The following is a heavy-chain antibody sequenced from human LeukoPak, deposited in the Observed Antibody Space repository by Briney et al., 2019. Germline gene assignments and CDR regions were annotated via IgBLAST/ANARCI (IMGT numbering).Heavy chain of an antibody. D-gene: IGHD3-10*01. Sequence: GGSLRLSCAVSGFTFSTYSMSWVRQCPGKGLEWVSYISSSSRTIYYADSVKGRFTISRDNAKNSVSLQMNSLRAEDTAVYYCARRSSPDYYNSGTNYLFDYWGQGTLATVSS. V-gene: IGHV3-48*01. CDR1: GFTFSTYS. CDR2: ISSSSRTI. J-gene: IGHJ4*02. CDR3: ARRSSPDYYNSGTNYLFDY.